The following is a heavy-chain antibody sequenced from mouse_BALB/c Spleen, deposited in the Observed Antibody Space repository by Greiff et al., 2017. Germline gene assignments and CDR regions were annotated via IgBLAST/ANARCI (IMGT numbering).Heavy chain of an antibody. J-gene: IGHJ4*01. CDR2: INPYNDGT. D-gene: IGHD2-10*02. CDR3: ARCEYGNLITHAMDY. CDR1: GYTFTSYV. Sequence: EVQRVESGPELVKPGASVKMSCKASGYTFTSYVMHWVKQKPGQGLEWIGYINPYNDGTKYNEKFKGKATLTSDKSSSTAYMELSSLTSEDSAVYYCARCEYGNLITHAMDYWGQGTSVTVSS. V-gene: IGHV1-14*01.